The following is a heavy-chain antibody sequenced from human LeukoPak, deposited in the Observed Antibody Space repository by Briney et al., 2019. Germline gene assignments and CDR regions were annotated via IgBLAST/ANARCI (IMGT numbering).Heavy chain of an antibody. J-gene: IGHJ6*03. Sequence: GGSLRLSCAASGFTFTTYSMNWVRQAPGKGQGWVSYISSSSSSTYYADSLKGRFTISRDNAKNSLYLQMNNLRAEDTAVYYCARLGRQQVYYYYMDVWGKGTTVTVSS. D-gene: IGHD6-13*01. V-gene: IGHV3-48*01. CDR3: ARLGRQQVYYYYMDV. CDR2: ISSSSSST. CDR1: GFTFTTYS.